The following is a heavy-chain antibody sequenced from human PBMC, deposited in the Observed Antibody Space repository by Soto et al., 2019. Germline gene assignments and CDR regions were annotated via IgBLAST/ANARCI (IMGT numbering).Heavy chain of an antibody. CDR3: ARGGSAVFDY. Sequence: QVQLQESGPGLVKPSQTLSLTCTVSGGSISSGGYYWSWIRQHPGMGLGWIGYIYYSGITYYNPSLKSRVTISVDTSKIQFSLKLSSVTAADTAVYYCARGGSAVFDYWGQGTLVTVSS. D-gene: IGHD3-16*01. J-gene: IGHJ4*02. CDR2: IYYSGIT. CDR1: GGSISSGGYY. V-gene: IGHV4-31*03.